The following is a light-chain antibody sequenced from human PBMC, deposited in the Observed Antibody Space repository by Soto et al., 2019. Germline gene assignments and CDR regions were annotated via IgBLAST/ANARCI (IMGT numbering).Light chain of an antibody. CDR3: SSYTSNTNMV. Sequence: QSVLTQPASVSGSPGQSITISCTGTSSDVGGYNYVCWYQQYPGKAPELIIYQVSHRPSGVSNRFSGSKSGNTASLTISGLQAEDEADYYCSSYTSNTNMVFGGGTQLTVL. CDR2: QVS. CDR1: SSDVGGYNY. J-gene: IGLJ3*02. V-gene: IGLV2-14*01.